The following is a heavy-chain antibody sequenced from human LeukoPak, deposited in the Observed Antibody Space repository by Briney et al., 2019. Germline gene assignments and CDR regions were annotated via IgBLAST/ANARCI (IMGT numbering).Heavy chain of an antibody. D-gene: IGHD2-15*01. CDR3: ASEYCSGGNCYFDY. CDR2: IFPGDSDT. V-gene: IGHV5-51*01. Sequence: KSGESLKISCKGSEYSFATYWIGWVRQMPGQGLEWMGIIFPGDSDTRYSPSFQGQVTISAGKSISTAYLQWSSLKASDAAIYYCASEYCSGGNCYFDYWGQGTLVTVSS. J-gene: IGHJ4*02. CDR1: EYSFATYW.